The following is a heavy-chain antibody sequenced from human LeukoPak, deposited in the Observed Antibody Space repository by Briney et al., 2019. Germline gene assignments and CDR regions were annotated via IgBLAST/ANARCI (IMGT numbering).Heavy chain of an antibody. D-gene: IGHD4-17*01. CDR1: GFTVSSNY. CDR3: ARAETTVTGYFDY. Sequence: GSLRLSCAASGFTVSSNYMSWVRQAPGKGLEWIGSIYYSGSTYYNPSLKSRVTISVDTSKNQFSLKLSSVTAADTAVYYCARAETTVTGYFDYWGQGTLVTVSS. V-gene: IGHV4-59*05. J-gene: IGHJ4*02. CDR2: IYYSGST.